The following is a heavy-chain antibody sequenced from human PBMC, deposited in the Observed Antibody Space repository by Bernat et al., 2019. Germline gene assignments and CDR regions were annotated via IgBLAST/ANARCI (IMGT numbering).Heavy chain of an antibody. CDR3: AKSAASDSGYDYQAFDV. J-gene: IGHJ3*01. Sequence: QVQLVESGGGVVQPGRSLRLACAASGFTFSSYGMQWVRQAPGKGLEWVAVVWYDGGNKYYADSVKGRFTISRDNSKNTLYLQMNRLRAEDTALYYCAKSAASDSGYDYQAFDVWGQGTMVTVSS. V-gene: IGHV3-33*06. CDR2: VWYDGGNK. D-gene: IGHD5-12*01. CDR1: GFTFSSYG.